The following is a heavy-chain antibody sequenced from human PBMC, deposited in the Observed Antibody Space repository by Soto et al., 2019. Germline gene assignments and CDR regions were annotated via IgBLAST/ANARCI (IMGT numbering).Heavy chain of an antibody. J-gene: IGHJ6*02. CDR2: IRSSGECT. V-gene: IGHV3-23*01. D-gene: IGHD1-1*01. CDR3: AKQQGPGTPYYYAMDV. CDR1: GFTFSSYA. Sequence: GGSLRLSCAASGFTFSSYAMSWVRQAPGKGLEWVSAIRSSGECTYYADSVKGRFTISRDNSKNTLYMQMNSLRAEDTAVYYCAKQQGPGTPYYYAMDVWGQGATVTVSS.